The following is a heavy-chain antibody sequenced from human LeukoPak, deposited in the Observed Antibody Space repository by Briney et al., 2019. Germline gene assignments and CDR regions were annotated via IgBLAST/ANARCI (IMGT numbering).Heavy chain of an antibody. CDR1: GFTFTSSA. CDR2: ISGSGDST. Sequence: GGSLRLSCAASGFTFTSSAMTWVRQAPGRGLVWVSVISGSGDSTYYADSVKGRFTISRDNSKNTLYLQMNSLRAEDTAVYHCAKGLLRHFDYWGQGTLVTVSS. CDR3: AKGLLRHFDY. V-gene: IGHV3-23*01. J-gene: IGHJ4*02. D-gene: IGHD3-22*01.